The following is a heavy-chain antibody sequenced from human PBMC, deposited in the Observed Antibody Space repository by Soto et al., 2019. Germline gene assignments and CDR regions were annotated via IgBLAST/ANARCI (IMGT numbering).Heavy chain of an antibody. V-gene: IGHV4-31*03. CDR3: ARSQLLTTVTSPDFAY. D-gene: IGHD4-4*01. J-gene: IGHJ4*02. CDR1: GGSISSGGYY. Sequence: PSETLSLTCTVSGGSISSGGYYWSWIRHHPGKGLEWIGYIYYSGSTYYNPSLKSRVTISVDTSKNQFSLKLSSVTAADTAVYYCARSQLLTTVTSPDFAYWGKGTLATVSS. CDR2: IYYSGST.